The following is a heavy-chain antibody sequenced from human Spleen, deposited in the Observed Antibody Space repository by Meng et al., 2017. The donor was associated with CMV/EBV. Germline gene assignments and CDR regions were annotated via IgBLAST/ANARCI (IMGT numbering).Heavy chain of an antibody. V-gene: IGHV3-9*01. CDR2: ISWSGSTI. J-gene: IGHJ6*02. CDR3: AKSAVAVGFYYPMNV. Sequence: GGSLRLSCAASGFNISQFGMHWVRQAPGKGLEWVAGISWSGSTIDYADSVKGRFTISRDNGMNSLYLQMDSLRPEDTALYYCAKSAVAVGFYYPMNVWGQGTTVTVSS. CDR1: GFNISQFG. D-gene: IGHD6-19*01.